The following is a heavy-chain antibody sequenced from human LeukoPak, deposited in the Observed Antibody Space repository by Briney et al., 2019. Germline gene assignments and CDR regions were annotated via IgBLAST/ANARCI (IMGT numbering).Heavy chain of an antibody. CDR3: ARAGYYGSGSYLGY. J-gene: IGHJ4*02. CDR2: INPNSGGT. D-gene: IGHD3-10*01. Sequence: ASVKVSCKASGYTFTGYYMQWVRQAPGQGLEWMGWINPNSGGTNYAQKFHGRVTMTRDTSISTAYMELSRLRSDDTAVYYCARAGYYGSGSYLGYWGQGTLVTVSS. V-gene: IGHV1-2*02. CDR1: GYTFTGYY.